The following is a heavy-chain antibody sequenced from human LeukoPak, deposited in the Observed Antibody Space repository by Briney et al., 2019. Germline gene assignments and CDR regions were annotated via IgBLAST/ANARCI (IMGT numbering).Heavy chain of an antibody. J-gene: IGHJ4*02. CDR2: IWYDGSKK. V-gene: IGHV3-33*01. D-gene: IGHD3-16*01. Sequence: GGSLRLSCAASGFTFSSYGMHWVRQAPGKGLEWVAVIWYDGSKKYYADSVTGRLAISRNNSKNTLYLQMNSLGGEYTAVYYCARLGGNDVATIDYWGRGTLVTVSS. CDR3: ARLGGNDVATIDY. CDR1: GFTFSSYG.